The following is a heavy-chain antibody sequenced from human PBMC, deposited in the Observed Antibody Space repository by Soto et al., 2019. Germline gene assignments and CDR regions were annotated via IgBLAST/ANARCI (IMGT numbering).Heavy chain of an antibody. CDR3: AKDCPSYYYDISGTGY. J-gene: IGHJ4*02. CDR1: GFTFSSYA. Sequence: HPGGSLRLSCAASGFTFSSYAMSWVRQAPGKGLEWVSAISGSGGSTYYADSVKGRFTISRDNSKNTLYLQMNSLRAEDTAVYYCAKDCPSYYYDISGTGYWGQGTLVTVSS. CDR2: ISGSGGST. V-gene: IGHV3-23*01. D-gene: IGHD3-22*01.